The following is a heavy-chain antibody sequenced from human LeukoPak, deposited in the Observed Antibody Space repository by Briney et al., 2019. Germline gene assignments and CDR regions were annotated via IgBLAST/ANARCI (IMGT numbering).Heavy chain of an antibody. V-gene: IGHV3-30*02. D-gene: IGHD3-9*01. CDR2: IRYDGSNK. Sequence: GGSLRLSCAASGFTFSSYGMHWVRQAPGKGLEWVAFIRYDGSNKYYADSVKGRFTISRDNSKNTLYLQMNSLTAEDTALYYCAKNVLQDFGVINPFMWGPGTTVTVSS. CDR3: AKNVLQDFGVINPFM. CDR1: GFTFSSYG. J-gene: IGHJ3*01.